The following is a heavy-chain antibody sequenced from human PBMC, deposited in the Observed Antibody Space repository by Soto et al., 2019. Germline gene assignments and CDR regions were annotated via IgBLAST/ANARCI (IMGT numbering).Heavy chain of an antibody. D-gene: IGHD3-9*01. CDR2: IYHSGST. Sequence: PSETLSLTCSVSGGSISSSSYFWGWIRQPPGKGLEWIGEIYHSGSTNYNPSLKSRVTISVDKSKNQFSLKLSSVTAADTAVYYCARGVEGRYFDWLLVGPSVYYGMDVWGQGTTVTVSS. CDR1: GGSISSSSYF. CDR3: ARGVEGRYFDWLLVGPSVYYGMDV. V-gene: IGHV4-39*07. J-gene: IGHJ6*02.